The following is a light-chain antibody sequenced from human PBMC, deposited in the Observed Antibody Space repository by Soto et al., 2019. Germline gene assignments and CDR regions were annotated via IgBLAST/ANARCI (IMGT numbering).Light chain of an antibody. CDR1: HRVSSY. CDR3: QPYNNWPLT. J-gene: IGKJ4*01. V-gene: IGKV3-15*01. Sequence: EIVMTQSPATLSVSPGERATLSCRASHRVSSYLAWYQQKPGQAPRLLIFATSTRATGIPARFSGSRSGAEFTLTINSLQSEDFAVYYCQPYNNWPLTFGGGTKVDIK. CDR2: ATS.